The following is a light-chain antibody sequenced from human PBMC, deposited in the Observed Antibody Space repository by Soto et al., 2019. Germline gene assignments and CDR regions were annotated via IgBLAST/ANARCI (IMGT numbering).Light chain of an antibody. V-gene: IGKV1-9*01. Sequence: ELTQSPSSLSASVGDTVTITCRASQDISSYLAWYQQSPGRAPTLLIILASTLNTAVPSRFSGSGSGTEITLSISSLKPEDFAIYYCQEPDSDPPWTFGQGTRVESK. CDR1: QDISSY. CDR3: QEPDSDPPWT. J-gene: IGKJ1*01. CDR2: LAS.